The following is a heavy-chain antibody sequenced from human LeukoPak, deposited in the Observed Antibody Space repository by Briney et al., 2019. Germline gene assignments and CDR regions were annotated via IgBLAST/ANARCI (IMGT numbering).Heavy chain of an antibody. V-gene: IGHV3-23*01. CDR2: ISGSGGST. CDR1: RFTFSSNA. CDR3: AKEYYYDSSGPTEFDY. D-gene: IGHD3-22*01. J-gene: IGHJ4*02. Sequence: LPGGSLRLSCVDSRFTFSSNALSWVRQAPGKGLEWVSAISGSGGSTYYADSVKGRFTISRDNSKNTLYLQMNSLRAEDTAVYYCAKEYYYDSSGPTEFDYWGQGTLVTVSS.